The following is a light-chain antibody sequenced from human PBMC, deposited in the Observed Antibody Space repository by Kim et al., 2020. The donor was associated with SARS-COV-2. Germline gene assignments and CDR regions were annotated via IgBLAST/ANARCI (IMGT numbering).Light chain of an antibody. CDR2: GAS. J-gene: IGKJ5*01. V-gene: IGKV3-20*01. CDR1: QSFSSNY. Sequence: EIVLTQSPGTLSLSPGERATLSCRASQSFSSNYLAWYQQRPGRAPRLLIYGASSRATGIPDKFSGSGSGTDFTLTISRLEPEDFAVYYCQQYGSSPITFGQGKRLEIK. CDR3: QQYGSSPIT.